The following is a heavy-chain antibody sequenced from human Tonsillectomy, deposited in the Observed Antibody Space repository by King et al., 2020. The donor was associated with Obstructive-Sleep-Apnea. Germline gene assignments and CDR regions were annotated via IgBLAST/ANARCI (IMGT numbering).Heavy chain of an antibody. Sequence: VQLVESGGGLVQPGGSLRLSCAASGFTFSSYAMSWVRQAPGKGLEWVSALSGSGGSTYYADSVKGRVTISRDNSKNTLYLQMNSLRAEDTAVYYCAKKGGEIVDYYGSGTSYYFDFWGQGTLVTVSS. J-gene: IGHJ4*02. CDR3: AKKGGEIVDYYGSGTSYYFDF. CDR1: GFTFSSYA. V-gene: IGHV3-23*04. D-gene: IGHD3-10*01. CDR2: LSGSGGST.